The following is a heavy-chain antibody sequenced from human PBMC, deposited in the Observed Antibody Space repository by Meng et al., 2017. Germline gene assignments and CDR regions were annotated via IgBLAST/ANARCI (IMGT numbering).Heavy chain of an antibody. V-gene: IGHV4-31*01. CDR2: IYYSGST. CDR3: ARGYHYYYDSSGPFNWFDP. D-gene: IGHD3-22*01. CDR1: GGSISSGGYY. Sequence: QEQLPESGPGLVKPSQTLYLTCTVSGGSISSGGYYWSWIRQHPGKGLEWIGYIYYSGSTYYNPSLKSLVTISVDTSKNQFSLKLSSVTAADTAVYYCARGYHYYYDSSGPFNWFDPWGQGTLVTVSS. J-gene: IGHJ5*02.